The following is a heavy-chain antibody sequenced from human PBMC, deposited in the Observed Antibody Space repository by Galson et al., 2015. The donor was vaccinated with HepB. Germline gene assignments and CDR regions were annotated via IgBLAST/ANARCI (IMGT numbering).Heavy chain of an antibody. D-gene: IGHD3-10*01. CDR2: ISSSSDTI. CDR1: GFTFSSYS. CDR3: ARDRGGSGSYLSYYYGMDV. Sequence: SLRLSCAASGFTFSSYSMNWVRQAPGKGLEWVSYISSSSDTIHYSDSVKGRFTISRDNARNSLYLRMNRLRAEDAAVYYCARDRGGSGSYLSYYYGMDVWGRGTTVTVSS. V-gene: IGHV3-48*04. J-gene: IGHJ6*02.